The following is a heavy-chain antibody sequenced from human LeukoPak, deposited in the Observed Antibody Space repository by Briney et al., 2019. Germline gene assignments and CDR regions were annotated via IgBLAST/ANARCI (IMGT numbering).Heavy chain of an antibody. CDR2: VYSGGNT. V-gene: IGHV3-66*01. CDR3: VRVLPYDSSGYSAYYFDY. Sequence: GGSLRLSCAASGFTVSSNYMSWVRQAPGKGLEWVSVVYSGGNTYYADSVKGRFTISRDNSKNTLYLQMNSLRAEDTAVYYCVRVLPYDSSGYSAYYFDYWGQGILVTVSS. CDR1: GFTVSSNY. D-gene: IGHD3-22*01. J-gene: IGHJ4*02.